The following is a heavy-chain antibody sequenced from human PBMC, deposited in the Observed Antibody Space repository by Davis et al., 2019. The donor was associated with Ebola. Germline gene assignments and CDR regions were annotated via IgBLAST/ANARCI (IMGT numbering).Heavy chain of an antibody. Sequence: GESLKIPCVGPGFTFSNFCMSWVRQAPGQGLEWVSVISASGGFTYTADTAKGRFSISIDNSKNTLYLQMNSLRVEDTAVYYCANIGSSTSKGPSDYWGQGTLVTVSS. D-gene: IGHD2-2*01. CDR3: ANIGSSTSKGPSDY. CDR1: GFTFSNFC. CDR2: ISASGGFT. V-gene: IGHV3-23*01. J-gene: IGHJ4*02.